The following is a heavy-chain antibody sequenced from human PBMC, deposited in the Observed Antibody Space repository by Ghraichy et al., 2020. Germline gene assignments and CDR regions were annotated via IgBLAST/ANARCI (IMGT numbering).Heavy chain of an antibody. CDR1: GFTFSSDA. V-gene: IGHV3-23*01. Sequence: GGSLRLSCAASGFTFSSDAMNWVRQAPGKRLEWFSFISGSGATTHYAESVKGRFTISRDNSKNTLYLQMSGLRAEDTAVYYCAKPDTSYHGLGTYFPFAYWGQGTLVTVSS. CDR3: AKPDTSYHGLGTYFPFAY. J-gene: IGHJ4*02. D-gene: IGHD3-10*01. CDR2: ISGSGATT.